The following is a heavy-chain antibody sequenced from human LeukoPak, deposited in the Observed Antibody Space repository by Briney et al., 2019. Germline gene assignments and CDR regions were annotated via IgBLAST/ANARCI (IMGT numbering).Heavy chain of an antibody. V-gene: IGHV3-7*04. CDR1: GFTFSSYW. J-gene: IGHJ4*02. CDR3: ARDYSGYDFPPDY. Sequence: GGSLRLSCAASGFTFSSYWMSWVRQAPGKGLEWVANIKQDGSEKYYVDSVKGRFTISRDNAKNSLYLQMNSLRAEDTAVYYCARDYSGYDFPPDYWGQGNLVPVSS. CDR2: IKQDGSEK. D-gene: IGHD5-12*01.